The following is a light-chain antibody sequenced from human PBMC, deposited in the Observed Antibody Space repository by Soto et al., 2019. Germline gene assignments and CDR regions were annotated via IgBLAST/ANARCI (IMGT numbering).Light chain of an antibody. CDR1: SSDVGGYNY. CDR2: EVT. V-gene: IGLV2-14*01. Sequence: QSALTQPASVSGSPGQSITISCTGTSSDVGGYNYVSWYQQHPGKAPNLMIYEVTNRPSGVSNRFAGSKSGNTASLTISGLQAEDEADYYFNSYTSSSPWVFGGGTKLTVL. CDR3: NSYTSSSPWV. J-gene: IGLJ3*02.